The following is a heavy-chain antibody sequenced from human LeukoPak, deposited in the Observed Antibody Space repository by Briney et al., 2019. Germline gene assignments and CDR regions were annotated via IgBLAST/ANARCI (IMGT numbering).Heavy chain of an antibody. Sequence: SVKVSCKASGGTFSSYAISWVRQAPGQGLEWMGGIIPIFGTANYAQKFQGRVTITTDESTSTAYMELSSLRSEDTAVYYCAREGIAVGGLGYWGQGTLVTVSS. CDR2: IIPIFGTA. D-gene: IGHD6-19*01. CDR3: AREGIAVGGLGY. CDR1: GGTFSSYA. V-gene: IGHV1-69*05. J-gene: IGHJ4*02.